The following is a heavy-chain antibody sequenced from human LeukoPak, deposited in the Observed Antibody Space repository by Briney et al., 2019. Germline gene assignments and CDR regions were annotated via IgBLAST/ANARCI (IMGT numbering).Heavy chain of an antibody. D-gene: IGHD3-22*01. CDR1: GFTFSSYS. Sequence: GGSLRLSCAASGFTFSSYSMNWVRQAPGKGLEWVSYISSSSSTIYYADSVKGRFTISRDNAKNSLYLQMNSLRAEDTAVYYCVRGPEYYYDSSSGNYWGQGTLVTVSS. CDR3: VRGPEYYYDSSSGNY. V-gene: IGHV3-48*04. CDR2: ISSSSSTI. J-gene: IGHJ4*02.